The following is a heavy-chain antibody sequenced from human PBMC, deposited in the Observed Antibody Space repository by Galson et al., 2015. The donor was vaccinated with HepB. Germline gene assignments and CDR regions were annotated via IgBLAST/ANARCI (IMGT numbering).Heavy chain of an antibody. CDR3: SSDALDV. J-gene: IGHJ3*01. Sequence: SLRLSCAASGFKFCNYAMHWLRQAPGKRLEYVSAISSNGDDTWYADSVKGRFTISRDNSKNTLYVQMSTLRPEDTAVYYCSSDALDVWGQGTMVIVSS. CDR1: GFKFCNYA. CDR2: ISSNGDDT. V-gene: IGHV3-64*05.